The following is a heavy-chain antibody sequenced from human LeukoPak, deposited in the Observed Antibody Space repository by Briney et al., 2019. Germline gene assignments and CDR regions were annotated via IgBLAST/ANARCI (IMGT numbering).Heavy chain of an antibody. CDR3: ARSGYIFLVDS. D-gene: IGHD5-18*01. CDR2: MSSSGTT. Sequence: PSETLSLTCTVSGGSISSSSHYWGWIRQPPGKGLEWIASMSSSGTTYYKPSLKSRVTISVDTSTNQISLHLSSMSAAVTAVYFCARSGYIFLVDSSGQGTLVTVSS. V-gene: IGHV4-39*01. J-gene: IGHJ4*02. CDR1: GGSISSSSHY.